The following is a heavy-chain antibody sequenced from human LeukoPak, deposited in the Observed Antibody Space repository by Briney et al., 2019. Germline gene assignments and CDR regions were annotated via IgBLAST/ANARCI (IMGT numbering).Heavy chain of an antibody. CDR1: GDTLSDVS. J-gene: IGHJ6*02. CDR3: ATHDHFVVVPDGDHSHNGLDV. CDR2: FDAEDGER. D-gene: IGHD2-2*01. V-gene: IGHV1-24*01. Sequence: ASVKVSCKVSGDTLSDVSIHWVRQAPGKGLEWMGSFDAEDGERIYAQNFEGRVIMTEDTSTDTAYVEMSRLTSEDTAVYYYATHDHFVVVPDGDHSHNGLDVWGQGTTVTVSS.